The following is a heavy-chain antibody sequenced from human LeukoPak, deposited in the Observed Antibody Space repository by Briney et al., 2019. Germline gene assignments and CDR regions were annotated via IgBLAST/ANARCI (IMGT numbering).Heavy chain of an antibody. D-gene: IGHD6-13*01. CDR3: ARDGQYSSSWYMSYYGMDV. V-gene: IGHV1-18*01. Sequence: GASVKVSCKTSGYTFAAYGISWVRQAPGQGLEWMGWISGNNDNAKYAQEVQGRVTMTADTSTSTAYMDLRSLRSDDTAVYYCARDGQYSSSWYMSYYGMDVWGQGTTVTVSS. CDR1: GYTFAAYG. CDR2: ISGNNDNA. J-gene: IGHJ6*02.